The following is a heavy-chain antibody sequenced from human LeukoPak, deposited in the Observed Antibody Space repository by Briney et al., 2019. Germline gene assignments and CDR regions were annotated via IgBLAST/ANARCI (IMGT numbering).Heavy chain of an antibody. Sequence: HSRGSLRLSCAASGFTFSSYWMHWVRQAPGKGLVWVSRINSDGSRTTYADSVKGRFTISRDNAKSTLHLQMNSLRAEDTAVYYCARDVQAGPGYWGQGTLVTVSS. V-gene: IGHV3-74*01. CDR1: GFTFSSYW. J-gene: IGHJ4*02. CDR2: INSDGSRT. CDR3: ARDVQAGPGY. D-gene: IGHD6-19*01.